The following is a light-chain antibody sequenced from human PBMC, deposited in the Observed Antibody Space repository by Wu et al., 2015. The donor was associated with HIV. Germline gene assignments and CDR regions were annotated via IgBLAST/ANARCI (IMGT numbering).Light chain of an antibody. CDR2: AAS. CDR1: QDINNF. V-gene: IGKV1-9*01. Sequence: IQLTQSPSSLSASVGDRVTITCRASQDINNFLAWYQQKPGKAPKLLIYAASTLQSGVPSRFSGSGSGTDFTLTISSLQPEDFATYYCQQLNSYSITFGQGARLEIK. CDR3: QQLNSYSIT. J-gene: IGKJ5*01.